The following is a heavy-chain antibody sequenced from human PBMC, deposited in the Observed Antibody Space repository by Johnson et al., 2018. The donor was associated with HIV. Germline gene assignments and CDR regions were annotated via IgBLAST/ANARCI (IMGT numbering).Heavy chain of an antibody. J-gene: IGHJ3*02. Sequence: QVQLVESGGGVVQPGGSLRISCAASGFTFSSYGMHWVRQAPGKGLEWVAFIRYDGSNKYYADSVKGRFTISRDNSKNTLYLQMNSLRAEDTAVYYCAKDTVSGSYYDAFDIWGQGTMVTVSS. D-gene: IGHD1-26*01. V-gene: IGHV3-30*02. CDR1: GFTFSSYG. CDR3: AKDTVSGSYYDAFDI. CDR2: IRYDGSNK.